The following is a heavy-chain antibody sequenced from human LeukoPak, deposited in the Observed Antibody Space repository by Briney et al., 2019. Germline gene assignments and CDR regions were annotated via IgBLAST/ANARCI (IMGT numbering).Heavy chain of an antibody. J-gene: IGHJ4*02. Sequence: SETLSLTCTVSGGSISSYYWSWIRQPPGKGLEWIGYIYYSGSTNYNPSLKSRVTISVDTSKNQFSLKLSSVTAADTAVYYCARSNSGGLDYWGQGTLVTVSS. CDR3: ARSNSGGLDY. V-gene: IGHV4-59*08. CDR2: IYYSGST. D-gene: IGHD3-10*01. CDR1: GGSISSYY.